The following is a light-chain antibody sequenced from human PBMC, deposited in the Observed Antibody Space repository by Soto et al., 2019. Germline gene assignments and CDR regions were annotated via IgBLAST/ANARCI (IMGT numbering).Light chain of an antibody. Sequence: EIVLTQSPGTLSLSPGERATLSCRASQSVSSSYLAWYQQKPGQAPRFLIYSASSRATGIPDRFSGSGSGTDFTLTISSLQPDDYGTYYCQQYYDFRTFGQGTKVDIK. J-gene: IGKJ1*01. CDR1: QSVSSSY. V-gene: IGKV3-20*01. CDR2: SAS. CDR3: QQYYDFRT.